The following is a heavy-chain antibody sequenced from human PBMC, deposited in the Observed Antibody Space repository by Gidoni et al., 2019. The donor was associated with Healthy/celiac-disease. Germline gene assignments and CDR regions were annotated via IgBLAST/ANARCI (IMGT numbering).Heavy chain of an antibody. V-gene: IGHV3-49*03. CDR1: GFTFGDYA. CDR2: IRSKAYGGTT. CDR3: TRGIDDTNPDY. Sequence: EAQLVASGVGLVPPGRPLRLSCTASGFTFGDYAMIWFRQAPGKGLEWVGFIRSKAYGGTTEYAASVKGRCTISRDDSKSIAYLQMNSLKTEDTAVYYCTRGIDDTNPDYWGQGTLVTVSS. D-gene: IGHD1-26*01. J-gene: IGHJ4*02.